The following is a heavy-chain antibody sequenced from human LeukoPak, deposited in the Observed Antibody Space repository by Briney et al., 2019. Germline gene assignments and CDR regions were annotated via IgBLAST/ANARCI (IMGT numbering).Heavy chain of an antibody. CDR2: IKEDGSEK. D-gene: IGHD3-10*01. J-gene: IGHJ3*02. CDR1: GFIFSSYW. Sequence: GGSLRLSCAASGFIFSSYWRSWVRQTPGEGLEWVANIKEDGSEKYYVDSVKGRFTISRDNAKNSLYLQMNSLSVEDTAIYYCASNLASSFHMWGQGKMVIVSS. V-gene: IGHV3-7*01. CDR3: ASNLASSFHM.